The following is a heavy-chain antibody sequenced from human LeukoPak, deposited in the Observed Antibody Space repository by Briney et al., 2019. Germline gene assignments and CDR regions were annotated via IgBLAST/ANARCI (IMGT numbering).Heavy chain of an antibody. CDR2: ISYSGST. CDR1: GGSISSGDYY. V-gene: IGHV4-30-4*08. J-gene: IGHJ5*02. CDR3: ARDFQDGVCSRTSCPYNWFDP. Sequence: SQTLSLTCTVSGGSISSGDYYWSWIRQPPGKGLEGIGYISYSGSTYYNPSLKSRVTISVDTSKNQFSLKLSSVTAADTAVYYCARDFQDGVCSRTSCPYNWFDPWRQRTLVTVSS. D-gene: IGHD2-2*01.